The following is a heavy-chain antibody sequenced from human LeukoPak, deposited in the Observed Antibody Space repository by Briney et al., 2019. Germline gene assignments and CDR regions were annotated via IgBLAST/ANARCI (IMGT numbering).Heavy chain of an antibody. Sequence: GGSLRLSCAASGFTFSTFAMIWVRQPPGKGLEWVSRIFPSGGEIHYPDSVRGRSTISRDNTKSTLSLQMKSPRAEHTAIYYCATYIQVLLPFESWGQGTLVTVSS. J-gene: IGHJ4*02. CDR2: IFPSGGEI. CDR3: ATYIQVLLPFES. D-gene: IGHD5-24*01. V-gene: IGHV3-23*01. CDR1: GFTFSTFA.